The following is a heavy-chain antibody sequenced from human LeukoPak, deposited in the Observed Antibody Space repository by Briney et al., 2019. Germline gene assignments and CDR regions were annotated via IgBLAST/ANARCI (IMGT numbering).Heavy chain of an antibody. D-gene: IGHD1-26*01. J-gene: IGHJ3*02. V-gene: IGHV1-18*04. CDR2: INPNNGNT. CDR3: ARDHRSGSYPDAFDI. CDR1: GYTFTGYY. Sequence: ASVKVSCKASGYTFTGYYMHWVRQAPGQGLEWMGWINPNNGNTNYAQKLQGRVTMTTDTSTSTAYMELRSLRSDDTAVYYCARDHRSGSYPDAFDIWGQGTMVTVSS.